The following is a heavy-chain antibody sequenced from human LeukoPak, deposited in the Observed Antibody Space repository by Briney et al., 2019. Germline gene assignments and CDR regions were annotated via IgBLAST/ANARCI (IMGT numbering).Heavy chain of an antibody. V-gene: IGHV3-73*01. CDR1: GFTFSGSA. J-gene: IGHJ4*02. CDR3: TSVLVRGITLFDF. Sequence: GGSLRLSCAASGFTFSGSAMHWVRQASGKGLEWVGRIRSTANNYVTSYTASVKCRFTISRDDSKNTAYLQMNSLKTEDTAVYYCTSVLVRGITLFDFWGQGTLVTVSS. D-gene: IGHD3-10*01. CDR2: IRSTANNYVT.